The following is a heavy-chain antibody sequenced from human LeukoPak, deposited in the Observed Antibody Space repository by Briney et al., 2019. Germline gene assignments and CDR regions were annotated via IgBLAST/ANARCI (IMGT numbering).Heavy chain of an antibody. CDR1: GGSFSGYY. Sequence: SETLSLTCAVYGGSFSGYYWSWIRQPPGKGLEWIGEINHSGSTNYNPSLKSRVTISVDTSKNQFSLKLSSVTAADMAVYYCARGGRSSGWYSVYWGQGTLVTVSS. CDR3: ARGGRSSGWYSVY. CDR2: INHSGST. D-gene: IGHD6-19*01. V-gene: IGHV4-34*01. J-gene: IGHJ4*02.